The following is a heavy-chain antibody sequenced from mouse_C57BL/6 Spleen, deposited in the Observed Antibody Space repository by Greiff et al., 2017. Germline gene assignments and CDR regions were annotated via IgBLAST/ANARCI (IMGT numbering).Heavy chain of an antibody. D-gene: IGHD1-1*01. CDR2: LHPSDSDT. J-gene: IGHJ2*01. Sequence: QVQLQQPGAELVQPGASVKVSCKSSGYTFTSYWMHWVKQRPGQGLEWIGRLHPSDSDTNYNQKFKGKATLTVDKSSSTAYMQLSSLTSEDSAVYYCAITVVSFDDWGPGTTLTVSS. V-gene: IGHV1-74*01. CDR3: AITVVSFDD. CDR1: GYTFTSYW.